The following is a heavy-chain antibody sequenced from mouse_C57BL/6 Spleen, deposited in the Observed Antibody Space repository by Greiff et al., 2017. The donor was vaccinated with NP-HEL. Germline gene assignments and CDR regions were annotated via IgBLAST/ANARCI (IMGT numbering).Heavy chain of an antibody. Sequence: EVKLMESGGGLVKPGGSLKLSCAASGFTFSDYGMHWVRQAPEKGLEWVAYISSGSSTIYYADTVKGRFTISRDNAKNTLFLQMTSLRSEDTAMYYCARGAGTYGFDYWGQGTTLTVSS. V-gene: IGHV5-17*01. CDR2: ISSGSSTI. CDR1: GFTFSDYG. J-gene: IGHJ2*01. CDR3: ARGAGTYGFDY. D-gene: IGHD2-10*02.